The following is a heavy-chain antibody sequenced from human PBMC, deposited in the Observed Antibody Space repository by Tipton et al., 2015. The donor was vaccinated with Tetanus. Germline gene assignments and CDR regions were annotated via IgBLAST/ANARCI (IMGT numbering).Heavy chain of an antibody. D-gene: IGHD3-10*01. Sequence: SLRLSCAASGFPFSSHSMNWVRQAPGKGLEWVSSISPMSDYIIYTDSVKGRFTISRDNAKNTLYLQMNSLRPEDTAVYYCAKEFQRARIRFFDSWGQGTQVTASS. CDR3: AKEFQRARIRFFDS. CDR2: ISPMSDYI. CDR1: GFPFSSHS. J-gene: IGHJ4*02. V-gene: IGHV3-21*01.